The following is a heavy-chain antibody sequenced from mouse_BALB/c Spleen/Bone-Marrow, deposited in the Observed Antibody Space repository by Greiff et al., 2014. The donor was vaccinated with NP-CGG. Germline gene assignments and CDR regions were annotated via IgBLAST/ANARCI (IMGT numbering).Heavy chain of an antibody. CDR2: IYPGDGDT. J-gene: IGHJ4*01. D-gene: IGHD2-1*01. CDR1: GYEFSSYW. V-gene: IGHV1-80*01. CDR3: ARVYYGNLDY. Sequence: QVQLKESGAELVRPGSSVKISCKASGYEFSSYWMSWVKQRPGQGLEWIGQIYPGDGDTNYNGKFKGKATLTADKSSSTAYMQVSSLTSEDSAVYFCARVYYGNLDYWGQGTSVTVSS.